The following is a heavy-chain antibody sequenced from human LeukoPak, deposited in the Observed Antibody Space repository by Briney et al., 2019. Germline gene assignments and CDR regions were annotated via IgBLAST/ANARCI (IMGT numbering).Heavy chain of an antibody. CDR1: GFTFSSYA. D-gene: IGHD1-1*01. Sequence: GGSLRLSCAASGFTFSSYAMSWVRQAPGKGLEWVSTISYSGGSTNYADSWKGRLTIPRDNSKNTLYLQMNSLRAEDTAVYYCAKGRGTPYYFDYWGQGTLVTVSS. CDR2: ISYSGGST. CDR3: AKGRGTPYYFDY. J-gene: IGHJ4*02. V-gene: IGHV3-23*01.